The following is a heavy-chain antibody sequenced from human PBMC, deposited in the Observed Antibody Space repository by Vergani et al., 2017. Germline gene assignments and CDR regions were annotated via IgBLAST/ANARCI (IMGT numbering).Heavy chain of an antibody. CDR2: IYPGDSDT. V-gene: IGHV5-51*01. D-gene: IGHD3-22*01. Sequence: EVQLVQSGAEVKKPGESLKISCKGSGYNFTSYWIGWVRQMPGKGLEWMGIIYPGDSDTRYSPSFQGQVTISADKSISTACLQWSSLKASDTAMYYCARPMRYYDSSGNHVDDVFDIWGQGTVVTVSS. CDR3: ARPMRYYDSSGNHVDDVFDI. J-gene: IGHJ3*02. CDR1: GYNFTSYW.